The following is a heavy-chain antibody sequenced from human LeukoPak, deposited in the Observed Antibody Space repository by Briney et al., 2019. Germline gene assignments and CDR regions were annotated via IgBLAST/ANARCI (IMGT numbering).Heavy chain of an antibody. CDR1: GFTFSSHW. CDR2: INSDGSST. Sequence: QTGGSLRLSCAASGFTFSSHWMHWVRQAPGKGLVWVSRINSDGSSTTYADSVKGRFTISRDNANNTLYLQMDSLRAEDTAVYYCARERDSGGYRDDYWGQGTLVTVFS. V-gene: IGHV3-74*01. CDR3: ARERDSGGYRDDY. J-gene: IGHJ4*02. D-gene: IGHD1-26*01.